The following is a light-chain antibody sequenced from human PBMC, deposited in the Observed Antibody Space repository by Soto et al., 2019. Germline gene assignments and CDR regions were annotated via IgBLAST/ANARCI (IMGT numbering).Light chain of an antibody. Sequence: QSVLTQLASVSGSPGQSITISCTGTSSDVGGYNYVSWYQQHPGKAPKLMIYDVSNRPSGVSNRFSGSKSGNTASLTISGLQAEDEADYYCSSYTSSSTPLVFGGGTKLTVL. CDR2: DVS. V-gene: IGLV2-14*01. CDR3: SSYTSSSTPLV. J-gene: IGLJ2*01. CDR1: SSDVGGYNY.